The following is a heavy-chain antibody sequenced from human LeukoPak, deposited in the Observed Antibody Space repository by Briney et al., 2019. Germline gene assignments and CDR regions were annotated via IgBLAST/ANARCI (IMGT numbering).Heavy chain of an antibody. D-gene: IGHD1-1*01. Sequence: SETLSLTCTVSSGSFSSSSYFCGWIRQPPGMGLEWIATINYSGTTYYNPSLKSRVTTSVGTSNNQFSLKLRSVTAADTAVYYSGSLSVGVQLWGDWGQGALVTVSS. CDR3: GSLSVGVQLWGD. J-gene: IGHJ4*01. CDR2: INYSGTT. CDR1: SGSFSSSSYF. V-gene: IGHV4-39*01.